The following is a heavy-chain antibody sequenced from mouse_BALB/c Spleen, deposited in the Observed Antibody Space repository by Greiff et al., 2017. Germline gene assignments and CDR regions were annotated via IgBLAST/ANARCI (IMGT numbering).Heavy chain of an antibody. CDR1: GFNIKDTY. CDR2: IDPANGNT. J-gene: IGHJ4*01. V-gene: IGHV14-3*02. D-gene: IGHD1-1*01. Sequence: EVQLQQSGAELVKPGASVKLSCTASGFNIKDTYMHWVKQRPEQGLEWIGRIDPANGNTKYDPKFQGKATITADTSSNTAYLQLSSLTSEDTAVYYCARSPYYYGSSYAIAYWGQGTSVTVSS. CDR3: ARSPYYYGSSYAIAY.